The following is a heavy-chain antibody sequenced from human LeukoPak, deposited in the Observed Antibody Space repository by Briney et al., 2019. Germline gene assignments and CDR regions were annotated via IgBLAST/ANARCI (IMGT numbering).Heavy chain of an antibody. CDR1: GYSFRDHG. D-gene: IGHD4-17*01. CDR2: ISGSGGRT. CDR3: AKLSVTTGGANDY. J-gene: IGHJ4*02. V-gene: IGHV3-23*01. Sequence: PGGSLRLSCAASGYSFRDHGMSWVRLAPGKGLEWVSTISGSGGRTYYADSVKGRFTISRDNPKRTLFLQMNSLRAEDTAVYYCAKLSVTTGGANDYWGQGTLVTVSS.